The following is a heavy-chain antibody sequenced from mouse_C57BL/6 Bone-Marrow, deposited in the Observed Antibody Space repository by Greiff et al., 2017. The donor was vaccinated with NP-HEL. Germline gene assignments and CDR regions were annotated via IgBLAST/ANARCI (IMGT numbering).Heavy chain of an antibody. D-gene: IGHD3-2*02. J-gene: IGHJ3*01. V-gene: IGHV1-42*01. Sequence: VQLKESGPELVKPGASVKISCKASGYSFTGYYMNWVKQSPEKSLEWIGEINPSTGGTTYNQKFKAKATLTVDKSSSTAYMQLKSLTSEDSAVYYCARTTAQATSFAYWGQGTLVTVSA. CDR3: ARTTAQATSFAY. CDR2: INPSTGGT. CDR1: GYSFTGYY.